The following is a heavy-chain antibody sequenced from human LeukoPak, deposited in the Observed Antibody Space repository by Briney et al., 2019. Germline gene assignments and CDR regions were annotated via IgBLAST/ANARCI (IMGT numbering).Heavy chain of an antibody. V-gene: IGHV3-30*18. CDR2: ISYDGSNK. J-gene: IGHJ4*02. D-gene: IGHD1-26*01. CDR3: AKHSGEVIVGATVNA. CDR1: GFTFSSYG. Sequence: PGGSLRLSCAASGFTFSSYGMHWVRQAPGKGLEWVAVISYDGSNKYYADSVKGRFTSSRDNSKNTLFLQMNSLRAEDTAVYYCAKHSGEVIVGATVNAWGQGTLVTVSS.